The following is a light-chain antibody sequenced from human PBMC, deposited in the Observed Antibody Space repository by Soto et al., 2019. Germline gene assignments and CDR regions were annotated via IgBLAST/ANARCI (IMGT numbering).Light chain of an antibody. CDR1: QSVSSN. CDR3: QQYGSSPFT. CDR2: GAS. V-gene: IGKV3-15*01. J-gene: IGKJ4*01. Sequence: EIVMTQSPATLSVSPGERATLSCRASQSVSSNLAWYQQKPGQAPRLLIYGASTRATGIPARFSGSGSGTDFTLTISRLEPEDFAVYYCQQYGSSPFTFGGGTKVDI.